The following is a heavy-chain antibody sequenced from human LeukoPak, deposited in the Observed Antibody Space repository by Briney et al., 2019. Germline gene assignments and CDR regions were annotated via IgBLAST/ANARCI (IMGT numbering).Heavy chain of an antibody. V-gene: IGHV5-51*01. CDR2: ISPGDSDA. D-gene: IGHD2-2*01. CDR3: AIRYCSSTSCNPYFFDY. J-gene: IGHJ4*02. CDR1: GYTFTNYY. Sequence: GESLKISCQGSGYTFTNYYIGWVRQTPGKGLEWMGIISPGDSDARYSPCFQGQVTISADKSISTAYLRGSSLKASDTAMYYCAIRYCSSTSCNPYFFDYWGQGTLVSVSS.